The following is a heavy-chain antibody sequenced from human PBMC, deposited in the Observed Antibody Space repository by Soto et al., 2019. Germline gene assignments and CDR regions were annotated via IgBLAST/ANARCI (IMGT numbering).Heavy chain of an antibody. CDR3: ATSGSSGWDFDY. V-gene: IGHV3-48*02. D-gene: IGHD6-19*01. CDR1: GFIFSSYS. Sequence: EVQLVESGGGLVQPGGSLRLSCAASGFIFSSYSMNWARQAPGKGLEWVSYISGSRSSSGYSIYYADSVKGRFTISRDNAKSSLYLQVNNLRDEDTAVYYCATSGSSGWDFDYWGQGTLVTVSS. CDR2: ISGSRSSSGYSI. J-gene: IGHJ4*02.